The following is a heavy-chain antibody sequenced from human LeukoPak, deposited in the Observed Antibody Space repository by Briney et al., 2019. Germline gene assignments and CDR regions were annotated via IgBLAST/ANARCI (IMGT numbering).Heavy chain of an antibody. CDR1: GGSISSHY. CDR2: IYYSGTS. V-gene: IGHV4-59*08. J-gene: IGHJ3*02. CDR3: ARHDQVSTSSPKFNDAFDI. D-gene: IGHD2-2*01. Sequence: PSETLSLTCIVSGGSISSHYWSWIRQPPGKGLECIGNIYYSGTSNYNPSLRSRVTISEDTSKNQFSLELNSVTVADTAVYYCARHDQVSTSSPKFNDAFDIWGQGTMVTVSS.